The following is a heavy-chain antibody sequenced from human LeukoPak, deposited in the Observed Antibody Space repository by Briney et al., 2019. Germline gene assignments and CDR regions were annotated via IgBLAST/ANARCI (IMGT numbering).Heavy chain of an antibody. J-gene: IGHJ3*02. V-gene: IGHV1-46*01. D-gene: IGHD2-15*01. CDR1: EYTFTRSY. Sequence: GGSVKVSCTASEYTFTRSYLHWVRPAPGHGLEGRGIINPSGGSTRYAQKFQGRVTETRDTSTSRVYMELSSLRSEDTAVYYCARGTLGYCSGGSCPHHDTFDIWGQGTMVTVS. CDR2: INPSGGST. CDR3: ARGTLGYCSGGSCPHHDTFDI.